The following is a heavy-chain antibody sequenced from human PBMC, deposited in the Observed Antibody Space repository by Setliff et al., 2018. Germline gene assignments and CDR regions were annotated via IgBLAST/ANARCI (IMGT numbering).Heavy chain of an antibody. CDR3: ARQLPQLAPLDY. V-gene: IGHV1-69*10. J-gene: IGHJ4*02. Sequence: SVKVSCKASGYTFTSYYMHWVRQAPGQGLEWMGGIIPILGIASYAQKFQGRVTITTDESTSTAYMELSSLRSEDTAVYYCARQLPQLAPLDYWGQGTLVTVSS. CDR2: IIPILGIA. D-gene: IGHD2-2*01. CDR1: GYTFTSYY.